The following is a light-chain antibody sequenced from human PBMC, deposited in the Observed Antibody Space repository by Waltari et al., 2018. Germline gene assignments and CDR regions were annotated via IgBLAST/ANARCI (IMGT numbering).Light chain of an antibody. V-gene: IGKV1-5*03. CDR3: QQYNSYWYT. J-gene: IGKJ2*01. CDR1: QSISSW. CDR2: RAS. Sequence: DIQMTQSPSTLSAYVGDRVTITCRASQSISSWLAWYQQKPGKAPKLLIYRASSLESGVPSRFSGSGSGTEFTLTISSLQPDDFATYYCQQYNSYWYTFGQGTKVEI.